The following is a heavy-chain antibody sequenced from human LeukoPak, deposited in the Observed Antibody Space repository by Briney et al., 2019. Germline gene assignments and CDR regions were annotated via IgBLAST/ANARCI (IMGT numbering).Heavy chain of an antibody. CDR2: ISYDGSNK. V-gene: IGHV3-30-3*01. Sequence: GGSLRLSCAAPGFTFSSYAMHWVRQAPGKGLEWVAVISYDGSNKYYADSVKGRFTISRDNSKNTLYLQMNSLRAEDTAVYYCARGTPNWFDPWGQGTLVTVSS. CDR3: ARGTPNWFDP. J-gene: IGHJ5*02. CDR1: GFTFSSYA.